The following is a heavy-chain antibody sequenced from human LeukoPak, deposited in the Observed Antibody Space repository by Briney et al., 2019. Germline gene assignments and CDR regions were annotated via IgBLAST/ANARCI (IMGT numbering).Heavy chain of an antibody. CDR2: IGGRDGST. V-gene: IGHV3-23*01. D-gene: IGHD3-10*01. J-gene: IGHJ4*02. CDR3: AKGHYYGSGSLDY. Sequence: AIGGRDGSTYYADSVRGRFTISRDNSKNTLYVQMNSLRAEDTAVYYCAKGHYYGSGSLDYWGQGTLVTVSS.